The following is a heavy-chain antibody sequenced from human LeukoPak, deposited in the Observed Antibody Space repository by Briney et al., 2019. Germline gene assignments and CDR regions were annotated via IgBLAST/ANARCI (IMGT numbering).Heavy chain of an antibody. D-gene: IGHD3-10*01. CDR2: INPNSGGT. CDR3: ARDLPYYYGSGSVP. CDR1: GYTFTGYY. Sequence: ASVKVSCKASGYTFTGYYMHWVRQAPGQGLEWMGWINPNSGGTNYAQKFQGRVTMTRDTSISTAYMELSRLRSDDTAVYYCARDLPYYYGSGSVPWGQGTLVTVSS. J-gene: IGHJ4*02. V-gene: IGHV1-2*02.